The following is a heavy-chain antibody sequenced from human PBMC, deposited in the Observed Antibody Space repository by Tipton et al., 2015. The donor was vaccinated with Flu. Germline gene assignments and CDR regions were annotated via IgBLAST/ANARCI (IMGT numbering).Heavy chain of an antibody. V-gene: IGHV3-30*04. Sequence: QVQLVQSGGGVVQPGRSLRLSCAASGFTFSSYAMHWVRQAPGKGLEWVAVISYDGSNKYYADSVKGRFTISRDNSKNTLYLQMNSLRAEDTAVYYCARDPSWAGDSSGYGIDYWGQGTLVTVSS. CDR2: ISYDGSNK. CDR3: ARDPSWAGDSSGYGIDY. CDR1: GFTFSSYA. D-gene: IGHD3-22*01. J-gene: IGHJ4*02.